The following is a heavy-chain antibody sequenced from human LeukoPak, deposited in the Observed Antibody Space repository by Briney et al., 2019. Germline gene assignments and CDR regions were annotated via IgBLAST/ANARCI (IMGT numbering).Heavy chain of an antibody. CDR3: ARVSDYYDSSGPGHYFDY. V-gene: IGHV4-31*03. D-gene: IGHD3-22*01. CDR1: GGSISSGGYY. CDR2: IYYSGST. J-gene: IGHJ4*02. Sequence: SETLSLTCTVSGGSISSGGYYWSWIHQHPGKGLEWIGYIYYSGSTYYNPSLKSRVTISVDTSKNQFSLKLSSVTAADTAVYYCARVSDYYDSSGPGHYFDYWGQGTLVTVSS.